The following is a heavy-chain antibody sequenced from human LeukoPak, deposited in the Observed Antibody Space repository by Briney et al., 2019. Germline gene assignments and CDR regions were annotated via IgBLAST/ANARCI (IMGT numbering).Heavy chain of an antibody. CDR3: VRYYYNDDGYSEDAFEI. Sequence: GGSLRLSCAASGFTFSRYWMTWVRQAPGKGLEWVANIKEDGSEKNYVDSMKGRFTISRDNAKNSLYLQMNSLRAEDTAVYYCVRYYYNDDGYSEDAFEIWGQGTMVTVSS. V-gene: IGHV3-7*01. D-gene: IGHD3-22*01. CDR1: GFTFSRYW. CDR2: IKEDGSEK. J-gene: IGHJ3*02.